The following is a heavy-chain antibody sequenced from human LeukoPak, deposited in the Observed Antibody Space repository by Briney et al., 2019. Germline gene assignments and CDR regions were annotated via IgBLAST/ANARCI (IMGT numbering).Heavy chain of an antibody. CDR2: INPSVGST. J-gene: IGHJ6*03. D-gene: IGHD2-2*03. CDR3: ARDGYRLSGYFYYMDV. CDR1: GYTFTNYY. Sequence: ASVKVSCKASGYTFTNYYIHWVRQAPGQGLEWMGIINPSVGSTNYAQKFQGRVTMTRDTSTTTVYMELSSLRSEDTAVYYCARDGYRLSGYFYYMDVWGKGTTVTVSS. V-gene: IGHV1-46*01.